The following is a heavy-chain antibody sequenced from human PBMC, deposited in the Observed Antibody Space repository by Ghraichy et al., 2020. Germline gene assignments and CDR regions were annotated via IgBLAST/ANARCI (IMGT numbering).Heavy chain of an antibody. J-gene: IGHJ6*03. D-gene: IGHD2-21*02. CDR1: GGSISSYY. CDR2: IYYSGST. V-gene: IGHV4-59*01. CDR3: ARGLTANYYYYYYMDV. Sequence: SETLSLTCTVSGGSISSYYWSWIRQPPGKGLEWIGYIYYSGSTNYNPSLKSRVTISVDTSKNQFSLKLSSVTAADTAVYYCARGLTANYYYYYYMDVWGKGTTVTVSS.